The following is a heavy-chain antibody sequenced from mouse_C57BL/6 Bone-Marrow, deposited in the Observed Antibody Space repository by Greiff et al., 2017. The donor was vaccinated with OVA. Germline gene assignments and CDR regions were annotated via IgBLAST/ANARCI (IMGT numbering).Heavy chain of an antibody. Sequence: EVQRVESGGGLVQPGGSLKLSCAASGFTFSDYYMYWVRQTPEKRLEWVAYISNGGGSTYYPDTVKGRFTISRDNAKNTLYLQMSRLKSEDTAMYYCARHRPLSMDYWGQGTSVTVSS. V-gene: IGHV5-12*01. J-gene: IGHJ4*01. CDR2: ISNGGGST. CDR1: GFTFSDYY. D-gene: IGHD1-1*01. CDR3: ARHRPLSMDY.